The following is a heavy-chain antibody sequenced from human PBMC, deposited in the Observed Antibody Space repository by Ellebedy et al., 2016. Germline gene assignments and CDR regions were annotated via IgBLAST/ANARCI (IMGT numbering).Heavy chain of an antibody. CDR2: ISGSGGNT. CDR3: AKGMRYYYYYGMDV. J-gene: IGHJ6*02. CDR1: GFTFSSYG. V-gene: IGHV3-23*01. Sequence: GGSLRLSCAASGFTFSSYGMHWVRQAPGKGLEWVSVISGSGGNTYYADSVKGRFTISRDNPKNTLYLQMNSLRAEDTAVYYCAKGMRYYYYYGMDVWGQGTTVTVSS.